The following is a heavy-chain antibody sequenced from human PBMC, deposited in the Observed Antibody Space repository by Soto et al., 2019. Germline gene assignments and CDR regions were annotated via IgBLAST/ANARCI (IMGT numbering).Heavy chain of an antibody. CDR2: IIPILGIA. V-gene: IGHV1-69*02. CDR1: GGTFSSYT. CDR3: ARGYSGSYDNWFDP. D-gene: IGHD1-26*01. J-gene: IGHJ5*02. Sequence: QVQLVQSGAEVKKPGSSVKVSCKASGGTFSSYTISWVRQAPGQWLEWMGRIIPILGIANYAQKFQGRVTITADKSTSTAYMELSSLRSEDTAVYYCARGYSGSYDNWFDPWGQGTLVTVSS.